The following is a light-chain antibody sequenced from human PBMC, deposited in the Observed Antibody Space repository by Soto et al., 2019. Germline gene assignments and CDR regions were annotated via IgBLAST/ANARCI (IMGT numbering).Light chain of an antibody. CDR3: QQYNSYSQFT. J-gene: IGKJ3*01. CDR2: KAS. CDR1: QSVNAW. V-gene: IGKV1-5*03. Sequence: DIQMTQSPSTLSASVGDRVTVTCRASQSVNAWLAWYQQKPGKAPKLLIYKASTLESGVPSRFSGSGSGTEFTLTISCLQPDDVATYHCQQYNSYSQFTFGPGTKVDIK.